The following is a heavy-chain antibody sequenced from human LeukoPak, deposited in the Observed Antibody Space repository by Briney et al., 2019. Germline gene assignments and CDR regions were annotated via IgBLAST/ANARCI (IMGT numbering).Heavy chain of an antibody. J-gene: IGHJ4*02. Sequence: PGGSLRLSCAASGFTFISSWMSWLRRAPGKGLEWVANIKDDGSEKYYVGSVEGRFTISRDNAKNSLYLQMNSLTAEDTAIYYCARDPYKGAVDYWGQGTLVPVFS. D-gene: IGHD1-1*01. CDR3: ARDPYKGAVDY. V-gene: IGHV3-7*01. CDR1: GFTFISSW. CDR2: IKDDGSEK.